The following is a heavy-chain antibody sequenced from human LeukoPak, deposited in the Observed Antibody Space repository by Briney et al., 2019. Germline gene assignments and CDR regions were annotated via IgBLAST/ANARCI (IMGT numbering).Heavy chain of an antibody. CDR1: GFSFSSYW. V-gene: IGHV3-7*01. CDR2: INLDGSER. D-gene: IGHD2-21*01. J-gene: IGHJ4*02. Sequence: GGSLRLSCVTSGFSFSSYWMSWVRQAPGKGLKWVANINLDGSERNYVDSVEGRLTISRDNAKNLLYLEMNSLRADDTAVYYCARPSSYSGAWGSDHWGQGTLVTVGS. CDR3: ARPSSYSGAWGSDH.